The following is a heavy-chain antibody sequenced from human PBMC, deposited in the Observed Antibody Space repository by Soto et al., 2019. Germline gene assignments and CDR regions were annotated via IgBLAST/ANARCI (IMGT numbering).Heavy chain of an antibody. J-gene: IGHJ6*02. V-gene: IGHV3-53*01. CDR2: IYSGGST. Sequence: GGSLRLSCAASGFTVSSNYMSWVRQAPGKGLEWVSVIYSGGSTYYADSVKGRFTISRDNSKNTLYLQMNSLRAEDTAVYYCAREGCSSTSCYYRAYGMDVWGQGTTATVSS. CDR3: AREGCSSTSCYYRAYGMDV. D-gene: IGHD2-2*01. CDR1: GFTVSSNY.